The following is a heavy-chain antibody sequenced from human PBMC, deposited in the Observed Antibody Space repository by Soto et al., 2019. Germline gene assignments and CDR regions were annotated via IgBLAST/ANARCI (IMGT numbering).Heavy chain of an antibody. J-gene: IGHJ4*02. CDR1: GFTFDDYA. Sequence: EVQLVESGGGLVQPGRSLRLSCAASGFTFDDYAMYWVRQAPGKGLEWVSGVNWNSGKIGYADSVKGRFTISRDNAKNCLYLQMNSLRADDTALYYCAKGRSIFGVVTHYYFDYWGQGTLVTVSS. CDR3: AKGRSIFGVVTHYYFDY. D-gene: IGHD3-3*01. CDR2: VNWNSGKI. V-gene: IGHV3-9*01.